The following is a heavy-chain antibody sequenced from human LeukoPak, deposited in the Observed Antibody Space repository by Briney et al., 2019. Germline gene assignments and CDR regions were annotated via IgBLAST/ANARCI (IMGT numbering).Heavy chain of an antibody. D-gene: IGHD3-10*01. CDR1: GLTFSSYV. CDR3: ATRAVILSAAFDI. V-gene: IGHV3-23*01. J-gene: IGHJ3*02. Sequence: QPGGSPRLSCAASGLTFSSYVMSWVRQAPGKGLEWVSAISGSGGSTYYADSVKGRFTISRDNSKNTLYLQMNSLRAEDTAVYYVATRAVILSAAFDIWAKGQWSPSLQ. CDR2: ISGSGGST.